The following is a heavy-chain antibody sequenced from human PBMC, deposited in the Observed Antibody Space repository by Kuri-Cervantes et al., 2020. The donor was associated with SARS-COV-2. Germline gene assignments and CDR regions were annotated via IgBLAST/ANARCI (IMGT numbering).Heavy chain of an antibody. CDR1: GFTFSSYA. D-gene: IGHD3-22*01. V-gene: IGHV3-30-3*01. Sequence: SLKISRASSGFTFSSYAMHLVRQAPGKGLEWVAVISYDGSNKYYADSVKGRFTISRDNSKKTLFLQMNSLRAEDTAVYYCARARGGYYDSSDYWGQGTLVTVSS. CDR3: ARARGGYYDSSDY. J-gene: IGHJ4*02. CDR2: ISYDGSNK.